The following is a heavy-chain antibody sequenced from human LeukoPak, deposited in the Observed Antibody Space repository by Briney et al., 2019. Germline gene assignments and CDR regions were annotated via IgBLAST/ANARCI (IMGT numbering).Heavy chain of an antibody. CDR2: INHSGST. CDR1: GGSFSGYY. Sequence: SETLSLTCAVYGGSFSGYYWSWIRQPPGKGLEWIGEINHSGSTNYNPSLKSRVTISVDTSKNQFSLKLSSVTAADTAVYYCARGPTQDYPPNSYWFDPWGQGTLVTVSS. J-gene: IGHJ5*02. D-gene: IGHD4-11*01. V-gene: IGHV4-34*01. CDR3: ARGPTQDYPPNSYWFDP.